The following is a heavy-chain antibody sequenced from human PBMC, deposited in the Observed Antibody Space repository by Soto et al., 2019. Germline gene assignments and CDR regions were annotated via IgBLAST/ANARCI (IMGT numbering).Heavy chain of an antibody. CDR1: GYTFTDYYA. Sequence: ASVKVSCKASGYTFTDYYAVYWVRQAPGQRLEWMGWVGAGSGNIKFSQKFQGRLTITRDTPASTAYMELSSLRSEDTAVYYCARGSQGSSSLLASYYYGMDVWGQGTTVTVSS. CDR2: VGAGSGNI. CDR3: ARGSQGSSSLLASYYYGMDV. D-gene: IGHD3-10*01. J-gene: IGHJ6*02. V-gene: IGHV1-3*01.